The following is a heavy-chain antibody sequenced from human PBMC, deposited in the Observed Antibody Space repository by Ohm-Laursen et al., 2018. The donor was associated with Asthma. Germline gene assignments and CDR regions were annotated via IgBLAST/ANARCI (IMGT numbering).Heavy chain of an antibody. J-gene: IGHJ4*02. D-gene: IGHD6-19*01. CDR3: ARGPRTIAVAGTGRFGDY. V-gene: IGHV1-2*06. CDR2: INPNSGGT. Sequence: ASVKVSCKASGYTFTGYYMHWVRQAPGQGLEWMGRINPNSGGTNYAQKFQGRVTMTRDTSISTVYMELSSLRSEDTAVYYCARGPRTIAVAGTGRFGDYWGQGTLVTASS. CDR1: GYTFTGYY.